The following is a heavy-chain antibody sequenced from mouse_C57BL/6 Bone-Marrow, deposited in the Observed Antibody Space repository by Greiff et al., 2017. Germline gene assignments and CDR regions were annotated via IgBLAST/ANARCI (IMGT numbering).Heavy chain of an antibody. D-gene: IGHD2-3*01. CDR3: AIYDMFAN. CDR2: IYPGDGDT. J-gene: IGHJ3*01. V-gene: IGHV1-82*01. CDR1: GYAFSSSW. Sequence: VQLQQSGPELVKPGASVKISCKASGYAFSSSWMNWVKQRPGKGLEWIGRIYPGDGDTNYNGKFKGKATLTADKSSSTAYMQLSSLTSEDSAVYFCAIYDMFANWVQGTLVTVSA.